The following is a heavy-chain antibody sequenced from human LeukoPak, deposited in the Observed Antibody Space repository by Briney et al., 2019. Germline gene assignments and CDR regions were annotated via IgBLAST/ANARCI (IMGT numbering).Heavy chain of an antibody. Sequence: KPSETLSPTCAVYGGSFSGYYWSWIRQPPGKGLEWIGEINHSGSTNYNPSLKSRVTISVDTSKNQFSLKLSSVTAADTAVYYCATGDGYCDGGTCYSYFDYWGQGTLVTVSS. J-gene: IGHJ4*02. CDR1: GGSFSGYY. CDR3: ATGDGYCDGGTCYSYFDY. D-gene: IGHD2-15*01. CDR2: INHSGST. V-gene: IGHV4-34*01.